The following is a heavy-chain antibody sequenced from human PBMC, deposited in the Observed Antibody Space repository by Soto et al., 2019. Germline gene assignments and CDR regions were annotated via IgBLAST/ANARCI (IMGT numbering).Heavy chain of an antibody. Sequence: QVQLQESGPGLVKPSQTLSLTCTVSGGSISSGDYYWGWIRQPPGKGLEWIGYIYYSGSTYYNPSLKSRVTISVDTSNNQFSLKLSSVTAADTAVYYCARVGFGELLAHGMDVWGQGTTVTVSS. V-gene: IGHV4-30-4*01. CDR2: IYYSGST. CDR1: GGSISSGDYY. D-gene: IGHD3-10*01. CDR3: ARVGFGELLAHGMDV. J-gene: IGHJ6*02.